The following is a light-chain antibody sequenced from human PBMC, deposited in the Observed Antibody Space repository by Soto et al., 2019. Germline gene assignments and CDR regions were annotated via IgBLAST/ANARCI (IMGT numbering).Light chain of an antibody. CDR3: LQYDTSPPRYT. CDR2: GPS. V-gene: IGKV3-20*01. CDR1: QSVSRRY. J-gene: IGKJ2*01. Sequence: EVVLTQSPGTLSLSPGERATLSCRASQSVSRRYLAWYQQKPGQAPRLLIFGPSSRATGIPDRFSGSGSGTELTLTISSLEHEDFAVYYCLQYDTSPPRYTFGQGTKLEIK.